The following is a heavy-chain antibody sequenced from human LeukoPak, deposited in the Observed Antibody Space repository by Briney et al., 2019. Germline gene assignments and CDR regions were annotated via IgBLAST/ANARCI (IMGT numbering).Heavy chain of an antibody. CDR2: ISSSGSTI. Sequence: GGSLRLSCAASGFTFSDFYMSWIRQAPGKGLEWVSYISSSGSTIYYAGSVKGRFTISRDNAKNSLYLQMNSLRAEDTAAYYCARRRYNWNAIDYWGQGTLVTVSS. J-gene: IGHJ4*02. D-gene: IGHD1-20*01. CDR1: GFTFSDFY. CDR3: ARRRYNWNAIDY. V-gene: IGHV3-11*01.